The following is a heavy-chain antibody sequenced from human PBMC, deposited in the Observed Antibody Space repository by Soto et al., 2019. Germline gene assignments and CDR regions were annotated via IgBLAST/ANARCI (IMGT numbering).Heavy chain of an antibody. CDR2: ISGSGGST. Sequence: GGSLRLSCAASGFTFSSYAMSWVRQAPGKGLEWVSAISGSGGSTYYADSVKGRFTISRDNSKNTLYLQMNSLRAEDTVVYCCAKGSSGCYETWFDPWGQGTLVTVSS. V-gene: IGHV3-23*01. D-gene: IGHD6-19*01. J-gene: IGHJ5*02. CDR3: AKGSSGCYETWFDP. CDR1: GFTFSSYA.